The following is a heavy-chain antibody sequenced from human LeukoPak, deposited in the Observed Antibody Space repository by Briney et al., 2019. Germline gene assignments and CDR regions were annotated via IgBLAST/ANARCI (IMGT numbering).Heavy chain of an antibody. CDR2: IYHSGST. Sequence: SETLSLTCAVSGGSISSSNWWSWVRQPPGKGLEWIGEIYHSGSTNYNPSLKSRVTISVDKSKNQFSLKLSSVTAADTAVYYCARDRHGAYGSGSPRYMDVWGKGTTVTVSS. CDR3: ARDRHGAYGSGSPRYMDV. CDR1: GGSISSSNW. V-gene: IGHV4-4*02. J-gene: IGHJ6*03. D-gene: IGHD3-10*01.